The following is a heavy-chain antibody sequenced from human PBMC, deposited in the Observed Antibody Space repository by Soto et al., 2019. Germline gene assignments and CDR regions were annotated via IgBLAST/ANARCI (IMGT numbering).Heavy chain of an antibody. CDR2: ITPILGTT. CDR3: ARVHIAVRGVIAGQQNNWFEP. Sequence: QVQLVQSGAEVKKPGSSVKVACEVSGGTFSSYSITWLRQAPGQGLEWMGRITPILGTTDYAPKFQGRLTLTAGKATSAAYMELSSLKSDDTAVYYCARVHIAVRGVIAGQQNNWFEPWGQGTLVTVSS. CDR1: GGTFSSYS. V-gene: IGHV1-69*08. D-gene: IGHD3-10*01. J-gene: IGHJ5*02.